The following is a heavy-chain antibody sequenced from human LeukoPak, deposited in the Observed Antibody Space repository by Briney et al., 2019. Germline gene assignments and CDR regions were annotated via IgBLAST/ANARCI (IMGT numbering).Heavy chain of an antibody. CDR1: GFTFSNAW. CDR3: TTDYYYDSSGYYGDY. V-gene: IGHV3-15*01. CDR2: IKSKTDGGTT. J-gene: IGHJ4*02. Sequence: PGGSLRLSCAASGFTFSNAWMSWVRQAPGKGLELVGRIKSKTDGGTTDYAAPVKGRFTISRDDSKNTLYLQMNSLKTEDTAVYYCTTDYYYDSSGYYGDYWGQGTLVTVSS. D-gene: IGHD3-22*01.